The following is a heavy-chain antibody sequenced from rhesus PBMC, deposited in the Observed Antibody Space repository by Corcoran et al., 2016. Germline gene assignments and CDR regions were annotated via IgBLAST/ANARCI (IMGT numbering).Heavy chain of an antibody. CDR2: ILGGGGNP. Sequence: QLQLQESGPGLVKPSETLSLTCAVSGDSISNNHWVWIRQPPGKGLEWIGRILGGGGNPDYNPSLKSRVTISTDTSKNQFSLKVSAVIAADTALYYCARGCTYRGCPLVQIDYWGQGVLVTVSS. CDR3: ARGCTYRGCPLVQIDY. CDR1: GDSISNNH. J-gene: IGHJ4*01. D-gene: IGHD2-21*01. V-gene: IGHV4-173*01.